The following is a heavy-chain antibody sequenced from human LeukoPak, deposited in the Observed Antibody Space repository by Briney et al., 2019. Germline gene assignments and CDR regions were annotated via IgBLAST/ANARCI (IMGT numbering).Heavy chain of an antibody. CDR3: ARSVTGPHYYYYYMDV. CDR2: IIPIFGTA. Sequence: ASVKVSCKASGGSFSSYAISWLRQAPGQGLEWMGRIIPIFGTANYAQKFQGRVTITTDESTSTAYMELSSLRSEDTAVYYCARSVTGPHYYYYYMDVWGKGTTVTVSS. D-gene: IGHD4-11*01. V-gene: IGHV1-69*05. CDR1: GGSFSSYA. J-gene: IGHJ6*03.